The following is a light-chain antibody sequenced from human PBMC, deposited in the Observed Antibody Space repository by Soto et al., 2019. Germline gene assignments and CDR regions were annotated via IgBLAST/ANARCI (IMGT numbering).Light chain of an antibody. V-gene: IGLV3-1*01. Sequence: SYELTQPPSVSVSPGQTASITCSGDKLGDKYACWYQQKPGQSPVLVIYQDSKRPSGIPERFSGSNSGNTATLTISGTQARDEADYYCQAWDSHVVFGGGTKVTVL. J-gene: IGLJ2*01. CDR1: KLGDKY. CDR2: QDS. CDR3: QAWDSHVV.